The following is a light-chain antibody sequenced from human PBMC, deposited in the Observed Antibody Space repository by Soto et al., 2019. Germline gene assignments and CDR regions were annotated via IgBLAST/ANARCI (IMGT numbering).Light chain of an antibody. CDR1: SSNIGAAYD. V-gene: IGLV1-40*01. CDR2: ANS. Sequence: QSVLTQPPSVSGAPGQRVTISCTGSSSNIGAAYDVHWYQQLPGTAPKLLIYANSDRPSGVPDRFSGSRSGASASLAITGLQAEDEADYSCQSYDSTLNGSNAFGTGTKVTVL. J-gene: IGLJ1*01. CDR3: QSYDSTLNGSNA.